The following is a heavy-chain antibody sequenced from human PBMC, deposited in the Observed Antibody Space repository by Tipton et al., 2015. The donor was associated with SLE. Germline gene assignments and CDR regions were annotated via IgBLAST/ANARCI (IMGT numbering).Heavy chain of an antibody. CDR3: ARVNIAAAGHFDY. V-gene: IGHV4-61*02. J-gene: IGHJ4*02. CDR2: IYTSGST. D-gene: IGHD6-13*01. Sequence: LRLSCTVSGGSISSGSYYWSWIRQPAGKGLEWIGRIYTSGSTHYNPALKSRVTISVDTSKNQFSLKLSSVTAADTAVYYCARVNIAAAGHFDYWGQGTLVTVSS. CDR1: GGSISSGSYY.